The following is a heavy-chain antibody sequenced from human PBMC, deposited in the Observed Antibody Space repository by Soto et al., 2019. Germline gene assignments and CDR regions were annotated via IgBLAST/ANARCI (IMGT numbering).Heavy chain of an antibody. Sequence: ASVKVSCKASGYTFSTYAIHWVRQAPGQSLEWMGWLNGGTGQTRYSQRFQDRVTITRDTSASTAYMEVSSLRPEDTAVYYCARGKGMEENYYYYGMDIWGQGTTVTVSS. V-gene: IGHV1-3*01. CDR3: ARGKGMEENYYYYGMDI. CDR2: LNGGTGQT. D-gene: IGHD1-1*01. CDR1: GYTFSTYA. J-gene: IGHJ6*02.